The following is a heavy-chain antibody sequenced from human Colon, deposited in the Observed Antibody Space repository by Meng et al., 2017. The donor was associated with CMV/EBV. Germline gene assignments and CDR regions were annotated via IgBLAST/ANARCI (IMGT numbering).Heavy chain of an antibody. J-gene: IGHJ5*02. D-gene: IGHD1-7*01. CDR1: GYTFTDYY. Sequence: ASVKVSCKASGYTFTDYYIHWVRQAPDQRLEWMGWINPNGGGTDYAQTFQGRVTMTRDTSTTTAYLEVNRLTSDDTATYYCARVKCGTTSCSQGLDPWGQGTLVTVSS. CDR2: INPNGGGT. CDR3: ARVKCGTTSCSQGLDP. V-gene: IGHV1-2*02.